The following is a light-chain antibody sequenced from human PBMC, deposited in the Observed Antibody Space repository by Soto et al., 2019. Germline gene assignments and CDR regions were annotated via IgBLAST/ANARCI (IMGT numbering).Light chain of an antibody. CDR1: QSVSSY. CDR2: DAS. Sequence: EILLTHSPATLSLSPGERATLSCRASQSVSSYLAWYQQKPGQAPRLLIYDASNRATGIPARFSGSGSGTDFTLTISSLEPEDFAVYYCQQRSHWPPAFGQGTKLEIK. J-gene: IGKJ2*01. CDR3: QQRSHWPPA. V-gene: IGKV3-11*01.